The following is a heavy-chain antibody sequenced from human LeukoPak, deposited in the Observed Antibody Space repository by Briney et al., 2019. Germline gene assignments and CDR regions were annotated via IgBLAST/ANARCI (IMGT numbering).Heavy chain of an antibody. V-gene: IGHV3-33*06. CDR3: AKGPHYYDSSGYYFRFDY. Sequence: GRSLRLSYAASGFTFSSYGMHWVRQAPGKGLEWVAVIWYDGSNKYYADSVKGRFTISRDNSKNTLYLQMNSLRAEDTAVYYCAKGPHYYDSSGYYFRFDYWGQGTLVTVSS. CDR1: GFTFSSYG. D-gene: IGHD3-22*01. CDR2: IWYDGSNK. J-gene: IGHJ4*02.